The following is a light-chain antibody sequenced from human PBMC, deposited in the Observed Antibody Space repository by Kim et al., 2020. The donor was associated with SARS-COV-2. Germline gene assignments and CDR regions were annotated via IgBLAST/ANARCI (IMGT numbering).Light chain of an antibody. V-gene: IGLV3-9*01. J-gene: IGLJ1*01. CDR3: QVWDSSTYV. Sequence: SVTLGQTATSTCGGNNIGSKNVHWYQQKPGQAPVVVIYRERDRPSGIPERFSGSNAGNTATLTISRAHAGDEADYYCQVWDSSTYVFGTGTKVTVL. CDR2: RER. CDR1: NIGSKN.